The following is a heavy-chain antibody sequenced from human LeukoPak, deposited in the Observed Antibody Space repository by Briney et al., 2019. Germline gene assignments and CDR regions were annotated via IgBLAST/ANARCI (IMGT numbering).Heavy chain of an antibody. Sequence: GESLKISSKGFGYSFTSYWIGWVRQMPGKGLEWIGIIYPGDSDTRYSPSFQGQVNISADKSISTAYLQWSGLKASDTAMYYCAKYGSGNGAFDIWGQGTMVTVSS. CDR3: AKYGSGNGAFDI. D-gene: IGHD3-10*01. CDR1: GYSFTSYW. CDR2: IYPGDSDT. V-gene: IGHV5-51*01. J-gene: IGHJ3*02.